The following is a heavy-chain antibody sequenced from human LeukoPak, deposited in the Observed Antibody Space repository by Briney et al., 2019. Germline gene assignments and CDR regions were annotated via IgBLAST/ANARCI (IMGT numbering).Heavy chain of an antibody. CDR3: AKDLKLAPFDY. J-gene: IGHJ4*02. CDR2: IQYDGSDE. CDR1: GFTFSSFG. Sequence: PGGSLRLSCTPSGFTFSSFGMHWVRQAPGKGLEWVAFIQYDGSDEHYADSVKGRFTISRDNSKDTLYLQMNNLGVEDTAVYYCAKDLKLAPFDYWGQGTLVTVSS. V-gene: IGHV3-30*02.